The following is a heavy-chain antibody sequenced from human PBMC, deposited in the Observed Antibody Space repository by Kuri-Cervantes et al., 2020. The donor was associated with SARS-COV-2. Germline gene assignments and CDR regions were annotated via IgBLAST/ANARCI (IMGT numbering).Heavy chain of an antibody. CDR2: IYPGDSDT. J-gene: IGHJ4*02. CDR3: ARRVGWGTFDY. CDR1: GGTFSSYA. V-gene: IGHV5-51*01. D-gene: IGHD3-16*01. Sequence: KVSCKASGGTFSSYAISWVRQAPGQGLEWMGIIYPGDSDTRYSPSFQGQVTISADKSISTAYLQWSSLKASDTAMYYCARRVGWGTFDYWDQGTLVTVSS.